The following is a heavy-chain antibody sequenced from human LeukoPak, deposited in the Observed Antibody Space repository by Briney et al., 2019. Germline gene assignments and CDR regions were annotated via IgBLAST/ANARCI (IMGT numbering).Heavy chain of an antibody. V-gene: IGHV4-4*07. D-gene: IGHD2-15*01. J-gene: IGHJ4*02. Sequence: PSETLSLTCTVSGGSISSYYWSWIRQPAGKGLEWIGRIYNSGNTNYKPSLKSRVTMSVDPSRNQSSLRLSSVTAAETAVYYCARFSCSGGTCSPEDYWGQGTLVTVSS. CDR2: IYNSGNT. CDR1: GGSISSYY. CDR3: ARFSCSGGTCSPEDY.